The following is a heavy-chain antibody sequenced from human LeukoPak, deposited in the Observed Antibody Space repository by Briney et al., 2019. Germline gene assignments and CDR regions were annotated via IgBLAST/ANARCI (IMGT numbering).Heavy chain of an antibody. CDR1: GGSFSGYY. CDR2: INHSGST. D-gene: IGHD3-22*01. J-gene: IGHJ4*02. V-gene: IGHV4-34*01. Sequence: SETLSLTCAVYGGSFSGYYWSWIRQPPGKGLEWIGEINHSGSTNYNPSLKSRVTISVDTSKNQFSLKLSSVTAADTAVYYCARGSGGTMIVVVRHHAEFDYWGQGTLVTVSS. CDR3: ARGSGGTMIVVVRHHAEFDY.